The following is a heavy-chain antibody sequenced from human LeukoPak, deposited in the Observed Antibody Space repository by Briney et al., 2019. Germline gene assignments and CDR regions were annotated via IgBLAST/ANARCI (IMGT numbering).Heavy chain of an antibody. V-gene: IGHV1-8*01. CDR1: GYTFTSYD. J-gene: IGHJ2*01. Sequence: GASVKVSCKASGYTFTSYDINWARRATGQGLEWMGWMNPNSGNTGYAQKFQGRVTMTRNTSISTAYMELSSLRSEDTAVYYCAREGRRDGYRTGQDLWGRGALVTVSS. CDR2: MNPNSGNT. CDR3: AREGRRDGYRTGQDL. D-gene: IGHD5-24*01.